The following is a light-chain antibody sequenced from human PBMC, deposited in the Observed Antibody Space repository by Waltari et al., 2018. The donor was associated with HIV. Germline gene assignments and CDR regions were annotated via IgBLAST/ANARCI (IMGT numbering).Light chain of an antibody. CDR2: DAS. CDR3: HQRSNWPPWT. Sequence: EIVLTQSPATLSLSPGERASLSCRASQSIGTSLAWYQQKPGQTPRLLIYDASNRATDIPARFSGSGSGTDFTLTISSLEPEDFAVYYCHQRSNWPPWTFGQGTKVEI. V-gene: IGKV3-11*01. CDR1: QSIGTS. J-gene: IGKJ1*01.